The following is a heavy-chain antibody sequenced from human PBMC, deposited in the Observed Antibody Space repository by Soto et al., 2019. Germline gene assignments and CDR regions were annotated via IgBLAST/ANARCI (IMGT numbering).Heavy chain of an antibody. CDR3: AIDLRRDGCNYCY. V-gene: IGHV3-21*01. CDR1: GFTFSSYS. Sequence: VQMVESGGGLVKHGGSLRLSCAASGFTFSSYSMNWFRQAPRTGLEWVSSISSSSSYIYYADSVKGGFTISRDNAKRSLYLHMISLREEDTAVYYCAIDLRRDGCNYCYLGPGNLGTVSS. CDR2: ISSSSSYI. D-gene: IGHD3-10*01. J-gene: IGHJ4*01.